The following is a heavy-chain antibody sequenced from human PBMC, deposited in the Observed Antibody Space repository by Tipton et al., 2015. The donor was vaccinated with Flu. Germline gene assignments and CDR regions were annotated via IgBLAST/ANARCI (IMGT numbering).Heavy chain of an antibody. D-gene: IGHD5-12*01. Sequence: QSGAEVKKPGESLKISCKGSGYSFTSYWIGWVRQMPGKGLVWMGIIYPGDSDTRYSPSFQGQVTISADKSISTAYLQWSSLKASDTGMDYCLRPNRLLRLGRPFDPWGQGTLVTVSS. J-gene: IGHJ5*02. CDR2: IYPGDSDT. CDR3: LRPNRLLRLGRPFDP. CDR1: GYSFTSYW. V-gene: IGHV5-51*03.